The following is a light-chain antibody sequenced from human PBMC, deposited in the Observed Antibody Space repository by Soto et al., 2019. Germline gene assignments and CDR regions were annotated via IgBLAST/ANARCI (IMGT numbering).Light chain of an antibody. V-gene: IGKV3-20*01. Sequence: EIVLTQSPGTLSVSPGERATLSCRASQSVGRNYLAWYQQKPGQAPRLLIYDASSRATGIPDRFSGSGSGTDFTLTISRLEPEDFAVYSCQQYASSPLTFGGGTKVEAK. CDR2: DAS. CDR3: QQYASSPLT. J-gene: IGKJ4*01. CDR1: QSVGRNY.